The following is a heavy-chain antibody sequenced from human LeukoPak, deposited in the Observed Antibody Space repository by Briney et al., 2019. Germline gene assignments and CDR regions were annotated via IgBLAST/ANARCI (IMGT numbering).Heavy chain of an antibody. J-gene: IGHJ3*02. CDR2: IYYSGST. Sequence: SETLSLTCTVSGGSLSSGDYYWSWIRQPPGKGLEWFGYIYYSGSTYYNPSLKSRVTISVDTSKNQFSLKLSSVTAADTAVYYCATSHCSSTSCYSLDIWGQGTMVTVS. CDR3: ATSHCSSTSCYSLDI. V-gene: IGHV4-30-4*01. D-gene: IGHD2-2*01. CDR1: GGSLSSGDYY.